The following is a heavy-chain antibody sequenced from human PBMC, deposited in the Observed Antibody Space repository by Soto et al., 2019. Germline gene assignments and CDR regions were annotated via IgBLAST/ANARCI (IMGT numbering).Heavy chain of an antibody. CDR3: AGTTSHHWLYMDV. CDR1: GDSVSSNSAA. Sequence: SQTLSLTCVISGDSVSSNSAAWNWIRLSPSRGLEWLARTYYRSRWYNDYAVSVRSRITVNPDTSKNQFSLQLTSVTPEDTTVYYCAGTTSHHWLYMDVWGKGATVTVSS. J-gene: IGHJ6*03. D-gene: IGHD1-7*01. CDR2: TYYRSRWYN. V-gene: IGHV6-1*01.